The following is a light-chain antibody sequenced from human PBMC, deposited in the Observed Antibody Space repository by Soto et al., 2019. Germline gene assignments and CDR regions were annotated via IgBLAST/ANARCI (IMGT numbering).Light chain of an antibody. CDR3: QQYNNWPPYT. CDR2: GAS. J-gene: IGKJ2*01. CDR1: QSVSSK. V-gene: IGKV3-15*01. Sequence: DIVMTQSPSTLSVSPGERATLSCRASQSVSSKLAWYQQKPGQAPRLLIYGASTRANGIPARFSGSGSGTEVTLTISSLQSADFAVYYCQQYNNWPPYTFGQGTKLEIK.